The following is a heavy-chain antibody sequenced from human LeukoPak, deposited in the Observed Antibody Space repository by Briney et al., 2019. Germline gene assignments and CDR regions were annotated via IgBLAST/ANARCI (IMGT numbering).Heavy chain of an antibody. J-gene: IGHJ6*03. D-gene: IGHD6-6*01. CDR3: ARADSEQLVSDYYYYMDV. CDR2: IYYSGST. V-gene: IGHV4-30-4*08. CDR1: GGSISSGDYY. Sequence: SQTLSLTCTVSGGSISSGDYYWSWIRQPPGKGLEWIGYIYYSGSTYYNPSLKSRVTMSVDTSKNQFSLKLSSVTAADTAVYYCARADSEQLVSDYYYYMDVWGKGTTVTVSS.